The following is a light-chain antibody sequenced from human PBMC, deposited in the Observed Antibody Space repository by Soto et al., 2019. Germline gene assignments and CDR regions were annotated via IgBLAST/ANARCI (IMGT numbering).Light chain of an antibody. Sequence: QSALTQPASVSGSPGQSITIPCTGTSSDIGAYDSVSWYQQHPGKAPKLMIYDVANRPSGVSDRFSGSKSGNTASLTISGLQAEDEADYYCSSYTTISTLVFGGGTKVTVL. V-gene: IGLV2-14*03. CDR2: DVA. J-gene: IGLJ2*01. CDR3: SSYTTISTLV. CDR1: SSDIGAYDS.